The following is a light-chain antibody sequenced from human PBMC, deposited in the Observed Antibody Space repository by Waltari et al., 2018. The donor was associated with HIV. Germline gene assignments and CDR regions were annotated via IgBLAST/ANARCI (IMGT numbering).Light chain of an antibody. Sequence: EIVLTQSPGTLSLSPGERATLSCKASPSISSSDLAWYQQKPGQAPRLLIYGASSGATGIPDRFSGSGSGTDFTLTISRLEPEDFAVYYCQQYGNSPLTFGGGTKVEIK. CDR2: GAS. CDR3: QQYGNSPLT. J-gene: IGKJ4*01. CDR1: PSISSSD. V-gene: IGKV3-20*01.